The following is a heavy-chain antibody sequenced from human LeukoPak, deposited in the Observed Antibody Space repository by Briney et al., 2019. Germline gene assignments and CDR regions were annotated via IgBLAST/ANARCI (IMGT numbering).Heavy chain of an antibody. D-gene: IGHD3-22*01. V-gene: IGHV3-30-3*01. J-gene: IGHJ3*02. CDR3: ARDLYYDLVEWGAFDI. CDR2: ISYDGSNK. Sequence: PGGSLRLSCAASGFTFSSYAMHWVRQAPGKGLEWVAVISYDGSNKYHADSVKGRFTISRDNSKNTLYLQMNSLRAEDTAVYYCARDLYYDLVEWGAFDIWGQGTMVTVSS. CDR1: GFTFSSYA.